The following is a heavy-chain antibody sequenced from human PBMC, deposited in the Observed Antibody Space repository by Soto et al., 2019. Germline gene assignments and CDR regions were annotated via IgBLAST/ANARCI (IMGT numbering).Heavy chain of an antibody. D-gene: IGHD3-22*01. J-gene: IGHJ4*02. Sequence: EVQLVESGGGLVQPGGSLKLSCAASGFAFSGSAMHWVRQASGKGLEWVGRIRSKANSYATAYAASVKGRFTISRDDSKNTAYLQMNSLKTEDTAVYYCTRHSSGYWGQGTLVTVSS. V-gene: IGHV3-73*02. CDR3: TRHSSGY. CDR2: IRSKANSYAT. CDR1: GFAFSGSA.